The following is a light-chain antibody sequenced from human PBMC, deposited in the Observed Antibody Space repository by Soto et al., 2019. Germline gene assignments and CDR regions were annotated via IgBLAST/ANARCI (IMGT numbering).Light chain of an antibody. J-gene: IGLJ1*01. V-gene: IGLV1-44*01. CDR3: ATWDDSLNGYV. CDR1: SSNIGRNT. CDR2: SNN. Sequence: QSVLTQPPSASGTPGQRVTMSCSGSSSNIGRNTVNWYQQLPGTAPKLLIYSNNQRPSGVPDRFSGSKSGTSASLAISGLQSEDEADYYCATWDDSLNGYVFGTRTKLTVL.